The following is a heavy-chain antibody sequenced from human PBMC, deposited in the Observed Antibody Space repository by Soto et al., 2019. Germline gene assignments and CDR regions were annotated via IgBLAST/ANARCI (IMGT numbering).Heavy chain of an antibody. V-gene: IGHV4-59*01. CDR1: GGSISSYY. D-gene: IGHD2-15*01. J-gene: IGHJ3*02. CDR3: ARTDIVVVVAATQFAFDI. Sequence: SETLSLTCTVSGGSISSYYWSWIRQPPGKGLEWIGYIYYSGSTNYNPSLKSRVTISVDTSKNQFSLRLSSVTAADTAVYYCARTDIVVVVAATQFAFDIWGQGTMVTVSS. CDR2: IYYSGST.